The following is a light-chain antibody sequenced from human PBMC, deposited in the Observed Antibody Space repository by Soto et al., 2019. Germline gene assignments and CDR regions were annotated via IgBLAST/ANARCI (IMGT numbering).Light chain of an antibody. CDR3: AAWDDSLRAVV. Sequence: QSVLTQSPPESATPGQRVTISCSGSGSNIGTHAVNWYQQVPGTAPTLLIFRNHQRPSGVPDRFSGPKSGTSASLAISGPQSEDEADYYCAAWDDSLRAVVFGGGTKLTVL. CDR2: RNH. V-gene: IGLV1-44*01. CDR1: GSNIGTHA. J-gene: IGLJ2*01.